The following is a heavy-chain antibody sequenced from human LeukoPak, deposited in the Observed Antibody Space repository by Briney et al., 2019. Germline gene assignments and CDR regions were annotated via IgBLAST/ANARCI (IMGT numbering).Heavy chain of an antibody. V-gene: IGHV4-59*01. J-gene: IGHJ4*02. CDR1: GDSMSGYY. CDR3: ARSKYFYDSNGYYVFDY. Sequence: SETLSLTCTVSGDSMSGYYWSWIRQPPGKGLEWIGYIYYSGSTNYNPSLKSRVTISVDTSKNQFSLKLSSVTAADTAVYYCARSKYFYDSNGYYVFDYWGQGTLVTVSS. CDR2: IYYSGST. D-gene: IGHD3-22*01.